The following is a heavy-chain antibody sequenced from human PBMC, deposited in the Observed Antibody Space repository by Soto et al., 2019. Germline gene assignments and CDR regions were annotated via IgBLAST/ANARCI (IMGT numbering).Heavy chain of an antibody. J-gene: IGHJ5*02. D-gene: IGHD2-2*01. V-gene: IGHV4-30-2*01. CDR1: GGSISSGGYS. CDR3: ARLIVVVPSGYLDP. CDR2: IYHSGST. Sequence: SETLSLTCNVSGGSISSGGYSWSWIRQPPGKGLEWIGYIYHSGSTYYNPSLKSRVTISVDRSKNQFSLRLSSVTAADTAVYYCARLIVVVPSGYLDPWGQGALVTVSS.